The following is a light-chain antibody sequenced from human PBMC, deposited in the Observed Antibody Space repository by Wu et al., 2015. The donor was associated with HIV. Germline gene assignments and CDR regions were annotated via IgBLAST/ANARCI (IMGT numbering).Light chain of an antibody. Sequence: EIVLTQSPGTLSLSPGERATLSCRASQSISSSYLAWYQQKPGQAPRLLIYGASIRATGIPDRVSGSGSGTDFTLTINRLEPEDFAVYYCQQYGSSPPWTFGQGTKVEIK. J-gene: IGKJ1*01. V-gene: IGKV3-20*01. CDR3: QQYGSSPPWT. CDR1: QSISSSY. CDR2: GAS.